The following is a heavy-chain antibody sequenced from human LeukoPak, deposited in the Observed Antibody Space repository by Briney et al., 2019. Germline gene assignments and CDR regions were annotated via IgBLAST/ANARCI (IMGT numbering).Heavy chain of an antibody. J-gene: IGHJ4*02. CDR3: ARGLRTYYDFWSGYYAFGY. Sequence: SETLSLTCAVYGGSFSGYYWSWIRQPPGKGLEWIGEINHSGSTNYNPSLKSRVTISVDTSKNQFSLKLNSVTPEDTAVYYCARGLRTYYDFWSGYYAFGYWGQGTLVTVSS. V-gene: IGHV4-34*01. D-gene: IGHD3-3*01. CDR1: GGSFSGYY. CDR2: INHSGST.